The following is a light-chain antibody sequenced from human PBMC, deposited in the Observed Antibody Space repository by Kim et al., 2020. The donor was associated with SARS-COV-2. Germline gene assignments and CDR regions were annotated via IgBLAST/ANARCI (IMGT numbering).Light chain of an antibody. Sequence: GLWITISCSGSSSNIGPNTVNWYQQLPGMAPKLLMYSDNQRPSGVPDRFSGSKSGTSASLAISGLQAEDEADYYYAAWDDSLNGYVFGTGTKVTVL. J-gene: IGLJ1*01. CDR1: SSNIGPNT. CDR3: AAWDDSLNGYV. CDR2: SDN. V-gene: IGLV1-44*01.